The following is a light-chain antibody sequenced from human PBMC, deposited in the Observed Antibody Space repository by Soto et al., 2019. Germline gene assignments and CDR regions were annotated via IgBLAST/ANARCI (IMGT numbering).Light chain of an antibody. CDR3: SSSAGRDTLI. V-gene: IGLV2-11*01. CDR2: DVS. CDR1: SSDVGGYNF. J-gene: IGLJ2*01. Sequence: QSALTQPRSVSGSPGQSVTISCTGTSSDVGGYNFVSGYQQHLGKVPRLLIYDVSLRPSGVPNRFSGSRSGNTASLTISGLHDDDEADYYCSSSAGRDTLIFGGGTKLTVL.